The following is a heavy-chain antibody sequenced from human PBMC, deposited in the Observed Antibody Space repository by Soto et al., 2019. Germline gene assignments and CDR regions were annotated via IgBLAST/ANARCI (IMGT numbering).Heavy chain of an antibody. CDR1: GFSLSNARMG. J-gene: IGHJ5*02. CDR3: ARRRDGYSYNWFDP. Sequence: QVTLKESGPVLVKPTETLTLTCTVSGFSLSNARMGVSWIRQPPGKALEWLAHIFSNDEKSYSTSLKSRLTIAKDTSKSQVVLTMTNMDPVDTATYYGARRRDGYSYNWFDPWGQGTLVTVSS. V-gene: IGHV2-26*01. CDR2: IFSNDEK. D-gene: IGHD4-4*01.